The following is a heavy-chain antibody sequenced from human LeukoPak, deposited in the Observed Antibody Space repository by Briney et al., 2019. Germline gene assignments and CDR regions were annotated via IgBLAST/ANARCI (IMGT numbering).Heavy chain of an antibody. J-gene: IGHJ4*02. D-gene: IGHD4-11*01. Sequence: ASETLSLTCAVYGGSFSSYYWSWVRPPPRKGLDWIGEINHIGSTNYNPSLNSRVTISEDTSKNQFSLKRSSVTAADTAVYYCAGALGHYNSDYWGEGTLVTVSS. V-gene: IGHV4-34*01. CDR2: INHIGST. CDR1: GGSFSSYY. CDR3: AGALGHYNSDY.